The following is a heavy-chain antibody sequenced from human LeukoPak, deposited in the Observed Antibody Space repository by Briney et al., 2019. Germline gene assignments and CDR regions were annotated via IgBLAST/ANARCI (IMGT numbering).Heavy chain of an antibody. J-gene: IGHJ4*02. CDR1: GGSISSYY. CDR2: IYYSGST. D-gene: IGHD3-10*01. CDR3: ARLRGLLWFGGYFDY. V-gene: IGHV4-59*01. Sequence: SETLSLTCTVSGGSISSYYRSWIRQPPGKGLEWIGYIYYSGSTNYNPSLKSRVTISVDTSKNQFSLKLSSVTAADTAVYYCARLRGLLWFGGYFDYWGQGTLVTVSS.